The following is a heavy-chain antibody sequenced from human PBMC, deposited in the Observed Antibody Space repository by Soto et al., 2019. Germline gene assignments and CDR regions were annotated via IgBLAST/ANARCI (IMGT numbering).Heavy chain of an antibody. Sequence: QVQLQESGPGLVKPSQTLSLTCTVSGGSISSGGYYWSWIRQHPGKGLEWIGYIYYSGSTYYNPSLKSRVTISVDTSKNQFSLKLSSVTAADTAVDYCARDSNYYGSGSYVWGYWGQGTLVTVSS. D-gene: IGHD3-10*01. J-gene: IGHJ4*02. V-gene: IGHV4-31*03. CDR2: IYYSGST. CDR1: GGSISSGGYY. CDR3: ARDSNYYGSGSYVWGY.